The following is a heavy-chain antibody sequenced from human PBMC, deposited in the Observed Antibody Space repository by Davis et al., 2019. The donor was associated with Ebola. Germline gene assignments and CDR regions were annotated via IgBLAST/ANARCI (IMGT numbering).Heavy chain of an antibody. V-gene: IGHV3-23*01. J-gene: IGHJ5*02. CDR3: ARDIVVVAAKSWFDP. CDR2: ISGSGGGT. Sequence: GESLKISCAASGFTFSSYAMSWVRQAPGKGLEWVSAISGSGGGTYYGDSVKGRFTISRDNAKNSLYLQMNSLRAEDTAVYYCARDIVVVAAKSWFDPWGQGTLVTVSS. D-gene: IGHD2-15*01. CDR1: GFTFSSYA.